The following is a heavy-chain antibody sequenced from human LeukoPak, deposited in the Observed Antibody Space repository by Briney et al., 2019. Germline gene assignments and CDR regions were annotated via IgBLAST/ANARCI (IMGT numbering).Heavy chain of an antibody. CDR2: IWYDGSDE. J-gene: IGHJ4*02. Sequence: GGSLRLSCAASGFTFEDYSMHWVRQAPGKGLEWVSIIWYDGSDEYYADSVKGRFTISRDNSKNTLYLQMNSLRAEDTAVYYCARDGGYHSSGPFDYWGQGTLVTVSS. CDR3: ARDGGYHSSGPFDY. D-gene: IGHD3-22*01. CDR1: GFTFEDYS. V-gene: IGHV3-33*08.